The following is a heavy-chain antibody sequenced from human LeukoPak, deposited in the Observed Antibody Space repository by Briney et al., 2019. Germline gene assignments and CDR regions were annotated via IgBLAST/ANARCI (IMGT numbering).Heavy chain of an antibody. CDR1: GGSITSSDYP. J-gene: IGHJ6*02. CDR2: MYHSGST. Sequence: SETLSLTCTVPGGSITSSDYPWGWIRQPPGKGLEWIGSMYHSGSTYHNPSLKSRVTISVDTSKNQFSLKLNSVTAADTAVYYCARHVGQQLFYYYYGLDVWGQGTTVSVSS. CDR3: ARHVGQQLFYYYYGLDV. D-gene: IGHD6-13*01. V-gene: IGHV4-39*01.